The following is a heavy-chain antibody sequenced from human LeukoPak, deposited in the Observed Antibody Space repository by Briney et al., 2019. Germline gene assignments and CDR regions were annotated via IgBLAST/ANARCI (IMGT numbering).Heavy chain of an antibody. J-gene: IGHJ5*02. CDR1: GGSISSGSYY. CDR3: ARSAGWFGSWEWFDP. V-gene: IGHV4-61*01. CDR2: IYYSGST. D-gene: IGHD3-10*01. Sequence: SETLSLTCTVSGGSISSGSYYWSWIRQPPGKGLEWIGYIYYSGSTNYNPSLKSRVTISVDTSKNQFSLKLSSVTAADTAVYYCARSAGWFGSWEWFDPWGQGTLVTVSS.